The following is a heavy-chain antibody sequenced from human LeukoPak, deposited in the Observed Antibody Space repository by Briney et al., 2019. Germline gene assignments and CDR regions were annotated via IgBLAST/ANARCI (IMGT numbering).Heavy chain of an antibody. V-gene: IGHV3-66*02. Sequence: GGSLRHSCAASGFTVCSNYMSWVRQVPGRRLEWGSVIHSGGTTYYADSVKGRFTISRDNYQNTLYLQMNSLSVEDTAVYYCARAKGTYYYYMDVWGKGTTVTVSS. D-gene: IGHD3-10*01. CDR1: GFTVCSNY. J-gene: IGHJ6*03. CDR2: IHSGGTT. CDR3: ARAKGTYYYYMDV.